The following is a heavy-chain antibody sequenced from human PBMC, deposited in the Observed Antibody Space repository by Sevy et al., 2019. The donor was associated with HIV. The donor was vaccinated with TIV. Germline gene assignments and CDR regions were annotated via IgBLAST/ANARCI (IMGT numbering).Heavy chain of an antibody. V-gene: IGHV1-18*01. CDR1: GYTFTSYG. J-gene: IGHJ6*02. Sequence: ASVKVSCKASGYTFTSYGISWVRQAPGQGLEWMGWISAYNGNTNYAQKLQGRVTMTTDTSTSTAYMELRSLRSDDTAVYYCVRDIGYSSGWEDYYYGMDVWGQGTTVTVSS. CDR3: VRDIGYSSGWEDYYYGMDV. CDR2: ISAYNGNT. D-gene: IGHD6-19*01.